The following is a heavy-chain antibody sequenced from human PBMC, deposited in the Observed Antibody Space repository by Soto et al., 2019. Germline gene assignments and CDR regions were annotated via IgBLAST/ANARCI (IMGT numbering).Heavy chain of an antibody. CDR1: GGSITSSY. Sequence: SETLSLTCTVSGGSITSSYWSWIRRPPGKGLEWIAYIYDTGISGYTPSTSYNPSLKSRVTMSVDTSKSQSSLKLTSVTAADTAVYYCARGEDAFFYYGLDVWGQGITVTVSS. CDR2: IYDTGISGYTPST. CDR3: ARGEDAFFYYGLDV. V-gene: IGHV4-59*01. J-gene: IGHJ6*02.